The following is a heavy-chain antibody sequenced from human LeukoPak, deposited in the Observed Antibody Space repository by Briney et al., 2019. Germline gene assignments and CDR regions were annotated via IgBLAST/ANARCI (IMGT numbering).Heavy chain of an antibody. CDR3: AKVPVTNYYYDGMDV. CDR1: GFTVSSNY. J-gene: IGHJ6*02. CDR2: IYSGGST. D-gene: IGHD4-17*01. Sequence: GGSLRLSCAASGFTVSSNYMSWVRQAPGKGLEWVSVIYSGGSTYYADSVKGRFSISRDNSKSTLYLQMNSLRAEDTAVYYCAKVPVTNYYYDGMDVWGQGTTVTVSS. V-gene: IGHV3-53*01.